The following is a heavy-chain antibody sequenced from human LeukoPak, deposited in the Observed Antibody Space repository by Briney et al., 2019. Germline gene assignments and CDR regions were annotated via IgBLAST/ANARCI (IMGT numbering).Heavy chain of an antibody. Sequence: GGSLRLSCAASGFTFSSYEMNWVRQAPGKGLEWVSYISSSGSTIYYADSLKGRFTISRDNSKNTLYLQMNSLRAEDTALYYCARGTPTTRDFDSWGQGTLVTVSS. V-gene: IGHV3-48*03. CDR1: GFTFSSYE. CDR2: ISSSGSTI. D-gene: IGHD4-11*01. CDR3: ARGTPTTRDFDS. J-gene: IGHJ4*02.